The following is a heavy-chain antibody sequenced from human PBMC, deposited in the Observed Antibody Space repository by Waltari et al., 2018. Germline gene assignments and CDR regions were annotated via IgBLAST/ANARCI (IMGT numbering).Heavy chain of an antibody. J-gene: IGHJ4*02. CDR1: GGSISSYY. CDR3: ASCSIAAAGPCSY. CDR2: IYYSGST. D-gene: IGHD6-13*01. Sequence: QVQLQESGPGLVKPSETLSLTCTVSGGSISSYYWSWIRQPPGKGLEWIGYIYYSGSTNYNPSLKSRVTISVDTSKNQFSLKLSSVTAADTAVYYCASCSIAAAGPCSYWGQGTLVTVSS. V-gene: IGHV4-59*01.